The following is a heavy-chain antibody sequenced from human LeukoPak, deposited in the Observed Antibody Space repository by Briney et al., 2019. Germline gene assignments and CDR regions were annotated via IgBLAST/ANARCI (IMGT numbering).Heavy chain of an antibody. CDR2: ISAYNGNT. Sequence: ASVKVSCKASGYTFTSYGISWVRPAPGQGLDWMGWISAYNGNTNHAQKLQGRVTMTTDTSTSTAYMELRSLRSDDTAVYYCASGCSSTSCDLTAFDYWGQGTLVTVSS. V-gene: IGHV1-18*01. CDR3: ASGCSSTSCDLTAFDY. J-gene: IGHJ4*02. CDR1: GYTFTSYG. D-gene: IGHD2-2*01.